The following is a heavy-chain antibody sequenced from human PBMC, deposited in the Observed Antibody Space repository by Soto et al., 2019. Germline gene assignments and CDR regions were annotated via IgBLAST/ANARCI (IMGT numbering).Heavy chain of an antibody. CDR1: GGSIGSSHW. CDR3: ARLEYYSGSYFDD. J-gene: IGHJ4*02. V-gene: IGHV4-4*02. D-gene: IGHD1-26*01. Sequence: QVQLQESGPGLVKPSTTLSLTCAVSGGSIGSSHWWSWVRQPPGKGLEWIGDIYPDGSTKYNPSLKGRLTISGDKSKNQFSLNLSSMMAADTAVYYCARLEYYSGSYFDDWGPGTLVTVSS. CDR2: IYPDGST.